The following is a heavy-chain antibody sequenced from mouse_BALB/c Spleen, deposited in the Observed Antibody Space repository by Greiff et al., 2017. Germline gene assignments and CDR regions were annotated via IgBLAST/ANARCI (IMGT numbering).Heavy chain of an antibody. CDR3: SGNYVSWFAF. V-gene: IGHV1-5*01. CDR1: GYSFTSYW. D-gene: IGHD2-1*01. CDR2: IYPRNSDT. J-gene: IGHJ3*01. Sequence: EVQLQESGTVLARPGASVKMSCKASGYSFTSYWMHWVKQRPGQGLEWIGAIYPRNSDTSYNQKFKGKAKLTAVTSASTAYLELSSLTNEDSAVYYCSGNYVSWFAFWGQGTLVTVSA.